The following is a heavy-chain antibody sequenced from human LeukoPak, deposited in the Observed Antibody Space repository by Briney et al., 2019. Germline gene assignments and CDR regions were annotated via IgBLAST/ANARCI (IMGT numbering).Heavy chain of an antibody. CDR1: GYTLTELS. Sequence: RASVKVSCKVSGYTLTELSMHWVRQAPGKGLEWMGGFDPEDGETIYAQKFQGRVTMTEDTSTDTAYMELSSLRSEDTAVYYCARAGYYGDAFDIWGQGTMVTVSS. CDR3: ARAGYYGDAFDI. D-gene: IGHD3-10*01. V-gene: IGHV1-24*01. J-gene: IGHJ3*02. CDR2: FDPEDGET.